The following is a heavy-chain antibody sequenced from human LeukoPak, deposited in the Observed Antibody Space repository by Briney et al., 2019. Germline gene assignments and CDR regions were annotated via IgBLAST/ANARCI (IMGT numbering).Heavy chain of an antibody. CDR2: INHNGNVN. CDR3: ARGGGLDV. J-gene: IGHJ4*02. V-gene: IGHV3-7*03. D-gene: IGHD3/OR15-3a*01. CDR1: GFTFTNAW. Sequence: GGSLRLSCVDSGFTFTNAWMSWVRQAPGKGLEWVASINHNGNVNYYVDSVKGRFTISRDNAKNSLYLQMSNLRAEDTAVYFCARGGGLDVWGQGTLVTVSS.